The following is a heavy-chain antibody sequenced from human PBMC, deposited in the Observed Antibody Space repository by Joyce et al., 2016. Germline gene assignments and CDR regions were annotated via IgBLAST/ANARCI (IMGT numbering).Heavy chain of an antibody. CDR2: ISSNRNYI. J-gene: IGHJ6*02. V-gene: IGHV3-21*01. CDR1: GFTFSSYS. Sequence: EVQLVESGGGLVRPGGSLRLSCAASGFTFSSYSMNWVRLAPGKGLEWVSFISSNRNYIYYADSVKGRFTISRDNAKSSLFLQMDSLRAEDTAVYYCARNSAPRASTYYGLDVWGQGTTVTVSS. CDR3: ARNSAPRASTYYGLDV. D-gene: IGHD5/OR15-5a*01.